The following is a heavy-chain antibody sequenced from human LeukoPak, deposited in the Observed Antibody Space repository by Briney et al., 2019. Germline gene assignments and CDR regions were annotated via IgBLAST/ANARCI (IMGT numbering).Heavy chain of an antibody. Sequence: PGGSLRLSCAASGFTFSSYEMNWVRRAPGKGLEWVSYISSSGSTIYYADSVKGRFTISRDNAKNSLYLQMNSLRAEDMAVYYCAREIITMVRGAEHDAFDIWGQGTMVTVSS. D-gene: IGHD3-10*01. CDR1: GFTFSSYE. V-gene: IGHV3-48*03. J-gene: IGHJ3*02. CDR3: AREIITMVRGAEHDAFDI. CDR2: ISSSGSTI.